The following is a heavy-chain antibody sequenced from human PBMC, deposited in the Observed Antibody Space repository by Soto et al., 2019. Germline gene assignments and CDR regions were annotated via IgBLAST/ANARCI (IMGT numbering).Heavy chain of an antibody. V-gene: IGHV1-18*04. Sequence: ASVKVSCKASGYTFTGYYMHWVRQAPGQGLEWMGWINAYSGDTNYAQKLQGRVTMTTDTSTSTAYMELRSLRSDDTAVYYCARMYHDYWGQGTLVTVSS. D-gene: IGHD2-2*01. CDR2: INAYSGDT. CDR1: GYTFTGYY. J-gene: IGHJ4*02. CDR3: ARMYHDY.